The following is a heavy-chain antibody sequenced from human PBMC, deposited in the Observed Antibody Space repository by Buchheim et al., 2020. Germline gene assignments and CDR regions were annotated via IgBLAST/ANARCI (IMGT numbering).Heavy chain of an antibody. V-gene: IGHV3-30*18. CDR3: AKGDSSQPFGDYFDY. D-gene: IGHD3-16*01. Sequence: QVQLVESGGGVVQPGRSLRLSCAASGFTFSSYGMHWVRQAPGKGLEWVAVISYDGSNKYYADSVKGRFTISRDNSKNTLYLQMNSLRAEDTAVYYCAKGDSSQPFGDYFDYWGQGTL. J-gene: IGHJ4*02. CDR2: ISYDGSNK. CDR1: GFTFSSYG.